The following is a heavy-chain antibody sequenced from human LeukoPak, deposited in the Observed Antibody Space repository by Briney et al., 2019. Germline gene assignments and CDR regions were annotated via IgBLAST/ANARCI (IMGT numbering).Heavy chain of an antibody. J-gene: IGHJ4*02. CDR2: INPHTGAA. CDR1: GYTFIENY. D-gene: IGHD3-3*01. V-gene: IGHV1-2*02. CDR3: ARGKSGYSP. Sequence: GASVKDSCKVSGYTFIENYIHWVRQAPGQGLEWMGLINPHTGAANYSQKFQGRVTMTSDTSISTAYMYRPRLRFDDTAVYYCARGKSGYSPWGQGTPVTVSS.